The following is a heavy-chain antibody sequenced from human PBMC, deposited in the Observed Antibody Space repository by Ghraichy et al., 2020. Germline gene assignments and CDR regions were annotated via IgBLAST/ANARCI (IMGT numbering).Heavy chain of an antibody. CDR1: GFTFSSYS. J-gene: IGHJ5*02. CDR2: ISSSSSTI. CDR3: ARDPLATSSGYDLSWFDP. Sequence: LSLTCAASGFTFSSYSMNWVRQAPGKGLEWVSYISSSSSTIYYADSVKGRFTISRDNAKNSLYLQMNSLRAEDTAVYYCARDPLATSSGYDLSWFDPWGQGTLVTVSS. D-gene: IGHD3-22*01. V-gene: IGHV3-48*01.